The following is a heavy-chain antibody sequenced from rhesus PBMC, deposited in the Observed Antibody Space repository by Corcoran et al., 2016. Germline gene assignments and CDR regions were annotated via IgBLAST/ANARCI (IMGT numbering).Heavy chain of an antibody. CDR2: ISGSGYT. CDR3: GMSSGNYYFNN. J-gene: IGHJ4*01. V-gene: IGHV4-80*01. Sequence: QVQLQGSGPGLVKPSETLSLTCAVSGASISTNWWNWIRQSPGKGLEWMGEISGSGYTKYKPDLKSRVTFSKDASKNQVSLNLRSVTAADTAVYYCGMSSGNYYFNNWGQGVLVTVSS. CDR1: GASISTNW. D-gene: IGHD6-31*01.